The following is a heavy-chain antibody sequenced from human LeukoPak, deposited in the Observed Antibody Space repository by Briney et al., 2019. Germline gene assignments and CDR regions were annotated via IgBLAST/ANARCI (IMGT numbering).Heavy chain of an antibody. Sequence: HGESLKISCKGSGYSFTSYDIAWVRQMPGKGLEWMGIIYPGDSDTRYSPSFQGQVSISADKSISTAYLQWSSLKASDTAMYLCARLNYDSGRFLDYWGQGTLVTVSS. J-gene: IGHJ4*02. V-gene: IGHV5-51*01. CDR2: IYPGDSDT. D-gene: IGHD3-22*01. CDR3: ARLNYDSGRFLDY. CDR1: GYSFTSYD.